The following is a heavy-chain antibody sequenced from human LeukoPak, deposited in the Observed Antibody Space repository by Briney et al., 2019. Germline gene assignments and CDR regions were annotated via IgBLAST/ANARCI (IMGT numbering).Heavy chain of an antibody. CDR2: IYPADSDT. Sequence: GESLKISCKASGYTFTSYWIGWVRQMPGKGLDWMGIIYPADSDTTYSPSFQGQVTISADKSISTAYLQWSSLKASDTAIYYCATAQDSAAARHFDYWGQGTLVTVSS. D-gene: IGHD6-6*01. CDR3: ATAQDSAAARHFDY. V-gene: IGHV5-51*01. CDR1: GYTFTSYW. J-gene: IGHJ4*02.